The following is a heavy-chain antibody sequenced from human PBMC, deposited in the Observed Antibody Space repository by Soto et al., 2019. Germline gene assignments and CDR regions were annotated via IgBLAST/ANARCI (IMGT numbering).Heavy chain of an antibody. CDR2: IYYSGST. D-gene: IGHD2-2*01. CDR3: ASGRIVLVPAAASYYYGMDV. J-gene: IGHJ6*02. V-gene: IGHV4-39*01. Sequence: SETLSLTCNVSGCSISSSSYYWGWIRQPPGKGLEWIGSIYYSGSTYYNPSLKSRVTISVDTSKNQFSLKLSSVTAADTAVYYCASGRIVLVPAAASYYYGMDVWGQGTTVT. CDR1: GCSISSSSYY.